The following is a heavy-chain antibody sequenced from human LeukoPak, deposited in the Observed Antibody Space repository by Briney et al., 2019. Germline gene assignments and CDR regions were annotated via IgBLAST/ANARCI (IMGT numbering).Heavy chain of an antibody. CDR1: GGSISSSNW. CDR3: AGGDHYGDYVRKDY. CDR2: IYHSGST. J-gene: IGHJ4*02. D-gene: IGHD4-17*01. Sequence: SETLSLTCAVSGGSISSSNWWSWVRQPPGKELEWIGEIYHSGSTNYYPSLKSRVTISVDKSKNQFSLKLSSVTAADTAVYYCAGGDHYGDYVRKDYWGQGTLVTVSS. V-gene: IGHV4-4*02.